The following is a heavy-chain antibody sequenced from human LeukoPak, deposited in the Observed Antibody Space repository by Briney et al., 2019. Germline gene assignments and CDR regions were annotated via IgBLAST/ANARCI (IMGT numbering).Heavy chain of an antibody. V-gene: IGHV4-59*08. CDR2: TYYSGST. J-gene: IGHJ4*02. CDR3: ARHGGGGESYPRVFDY. D-gene: IGHD1-26*01. Sequence: KTSETLSLTCTASGGSISPYYWSWIRQPPGKGLEWIGYTYYSGSTNYNPSLKSRVTISVDTSKNQFSLKLSSVTAADTAMYYCARHGGGGESYPRVFDYWGRGNLVTVSP. CDR1: GGSISPYY.